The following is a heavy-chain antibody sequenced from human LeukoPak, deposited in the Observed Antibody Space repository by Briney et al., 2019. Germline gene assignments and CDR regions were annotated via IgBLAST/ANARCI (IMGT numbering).Heavy chain of an antibody. Sequence: PGTSLRLSCAASGFTFSDFGMHWVRQAPGKGLEWVAVISYDGSKKYYADSVEGRFTISRDSSKDTLYLQMNSLRVEDTAVYYCAKDSSNGWYYLDHWGQGILVTVSS. CDR1: GFTFSDFG. CDR3: AKDSSNGWYYLDH. D-gene: IGHD6-19*01. V-gene: IGHV3-30*18. J-gene: IGHJ4*02. CDR2: ISYDGSKK.